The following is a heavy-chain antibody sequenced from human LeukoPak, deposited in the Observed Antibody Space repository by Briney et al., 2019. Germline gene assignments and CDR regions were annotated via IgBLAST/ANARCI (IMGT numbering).Heavy chain of an antibody. CDR3: AKGETYYYGSGSYYFGA. J-gene: IGHJ5*02. V-gene: IGHV3-9*03. CDR1: GFTFDDYA. D-gene: IGHD3-10*01. CDR2: ISWNSGSI. Sequence: GRSLRLSCAASGFTFDDYAMHWVRQAPGKGLEWVSGISWNSGSIGYADSVKGRFTISRDNAKNSLYLQMNSLRAEDMALYYCAKGETYYYGSGSYYFGAWGQGTLVTVSS.